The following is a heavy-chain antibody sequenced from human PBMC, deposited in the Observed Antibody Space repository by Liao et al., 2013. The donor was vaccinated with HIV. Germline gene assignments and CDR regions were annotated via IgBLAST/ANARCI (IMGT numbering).Heavy chain of an antibody. CDR3: ASRTYSDSSGHYYFYFDS. CDR1: GGSFSGYY. D-gene: IGHD3-22*01. V-gene: IGHV4-34*01. Sequence: QVQLQQWGAGLLKPSETLSLTCAVYGGSFSGYYWIAEITHYGGANYNPSLKSRATISVDTSKNQFSLKVSSVTAADTAVYYCASRTYSDSSGHYYFYFDSWGQGTQVTVSS. CDR2: ITHYGGA. J-gene: IGHJ4*02.